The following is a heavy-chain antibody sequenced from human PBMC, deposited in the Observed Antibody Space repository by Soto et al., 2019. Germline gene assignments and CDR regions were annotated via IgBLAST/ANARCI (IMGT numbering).Heavy chain of an antibody. D-gene: IGHD2-15*01. J-gene: IGHJ3*02. CDR1: GGSISSGGYY. Sequence: PSETLSLTCTVSGGSISSGGYYWSWIRQHPGKGLEWIGYIYYSGSTYYNPSLKSRVTISVDTSKIQFSLKLSSVTAADTAVYYCARIVVVVAATHDAFDIWGQGTMVTVSS. CDR3: ARIVVVVAATHDAFDI. V-gene: IGHV4-31*03. CDR2: IYYSGST.